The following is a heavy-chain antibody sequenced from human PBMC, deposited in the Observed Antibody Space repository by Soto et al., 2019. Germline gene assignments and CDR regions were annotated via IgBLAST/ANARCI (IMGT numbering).Heavy chain of an antibody. CDR3: AKDRVPNDSSGYDSILTDS. CDR1: GFTFSIYA. J-gene: IGHJ4*02. V-gene: IGHV3-23*01. Sequence: GGSLIPSCAAPGFTFSIYAMTRASQAPGTHLDWVSAISYNGGGTYYVDSVKGRFTVSRDNSKNTLYLQMHGLRAEDTAVYYCAKDRVPNDSSGYDSILTDSWGQGTVVSVSS. D-gene: IGHD3-22*01. CDR2: ISYNGGGT.